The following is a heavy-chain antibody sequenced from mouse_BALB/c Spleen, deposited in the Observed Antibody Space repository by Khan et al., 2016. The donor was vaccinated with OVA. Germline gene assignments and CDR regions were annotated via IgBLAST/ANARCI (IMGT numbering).Heavy chain of an antibody. CDR3: ARHGSTSWFAY. V-gene: IGHV1S135*01. CDR1: GYSFTSYY. CDR2: IDPFNGGT. D-gene: IGHD1-1*01. J-gene: IGHJ3*01. Sequence: EVQLKESGPELMKPGASVKISCKASGYSFTSYYLHWVKQSHGRTLEWIGYIDPFNGGTTYNQKFKGKATLTVDKSSSTAYMHRSSLTSEDSAVYYCARHGSTSWFAYWGQGTLVTVSA.